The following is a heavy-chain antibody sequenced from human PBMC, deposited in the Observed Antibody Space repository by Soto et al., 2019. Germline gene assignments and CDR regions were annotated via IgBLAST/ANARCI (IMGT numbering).Heavy chain of an antibody. D-gene: IGHD4-17*01. V-gene: IGHV1-69*13. J-gene: IGHJ2*01. CDR3: ARDYGDLWYFDL. CDR1: GGTFSSYA. Sequence: SVKVSCKASGGTFSSYAISWVRQAPGQGLEWMGGIIPIFGTANYAQKFQGRVTITADESTSTAYMELSSLRSEDTAVYYCARDYGDLWYFDLWGRGNLVTVSS. CDR2: IIPIFGTA.